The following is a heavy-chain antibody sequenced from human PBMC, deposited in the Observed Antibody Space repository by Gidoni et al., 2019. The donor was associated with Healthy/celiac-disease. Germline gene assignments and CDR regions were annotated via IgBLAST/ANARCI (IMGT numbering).Heavy chain of an antibody. D-gene: IGHD3-22*01. CDR1: GFTFGSYE. CDR3: ARAIGYDSSGYYYLDAFDI. Sequence: EVQLVESGGGLVQPGGSLRLSCAASGFTFGSYEMNWVRQAPGKGLGWFSYISSSGSTIYYADSVKGRFTISRDNAKNSLYLQMNSLRAEDTAVYYCARAIGYDSSGYYYLDAFDIWGQGTMVTVSS. J-gene: IGHJ3*02. CDR2: ISSSGSTI. V-gene: IGHV3-48*03.